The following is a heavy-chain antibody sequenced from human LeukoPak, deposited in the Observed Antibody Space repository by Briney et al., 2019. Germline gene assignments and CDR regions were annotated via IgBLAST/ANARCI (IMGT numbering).Heavy chain of an antibody. D-gene: IGHD2-15*01. CDR3: ARDLYCSGGSCYHYYFDY. J-gene: IGHJ4*02. CDR2: IYYSGST. CDR1: GGSISSSSYY. Sequence: PSETLSLTCSVSGGSISSSSYYWGWIRQPPGKGLEWIGSIYYSGSTYYNPSLKSRVTISVDTSKNQFSLKLSSVTAADTAVYYCARDLYCSGGSCYHYYFDYWGQGTLVTVSS. V-gene: IGHV4-39*07.